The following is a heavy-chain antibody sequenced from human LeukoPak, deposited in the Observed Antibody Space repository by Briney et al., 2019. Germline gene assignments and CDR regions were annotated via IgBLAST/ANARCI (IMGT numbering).Heavy chain of an antibody. CDR1: GFTFSSYS. CDR3: ARGSNYFDSSAYSYFQY. J-gene: IGHJ1*01. D-gene: IGHD3-22*01. V-gene: IGHV3-48*02. CDR2: ISSSGTTI. Sequence: GGSLRLSCAASGFTFSSYSMNWVRQAPGKGLEWVSYISSSGTTIYYADSVKGRFTISRDNAKNSLYLQMNSLRDEDTAVYYCARGSNYFDSSAYSYFQYWGQGTLVTVSS.